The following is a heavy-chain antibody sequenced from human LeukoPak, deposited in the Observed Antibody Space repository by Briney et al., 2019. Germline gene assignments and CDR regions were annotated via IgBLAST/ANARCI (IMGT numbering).Heavy chain of an antibody. V-gene: IGHV3-15*07. Sequence: GGSLRLSCSASGLTFTNAWMNWVRQAPGEGLDWVGRIASKTDGGATDYAAPVKGRFTISRDDSKNTLNLQMNSLKTEDTAVYYCTTGIRGDWGQGTLVTVSS. D-gene: IGHD3-10*01. CDR1: GLTFTNAW. J-gene: IGHJ4*02. CDR2: IASKTDGGAT. CDR3: TTGIRGD.